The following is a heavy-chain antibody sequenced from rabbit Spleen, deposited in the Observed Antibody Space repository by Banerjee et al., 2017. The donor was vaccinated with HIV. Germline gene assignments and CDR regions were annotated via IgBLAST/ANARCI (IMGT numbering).Heavy chain of an antibody. CDR3: APSSDYYRGAFDP. Sequence: QSLEESGGDLVKPGASLTLTCTASGIDFSGYYYMCWVRQAPGKGLEWIACIYAGSTGSTWYASWAKGRFTISKTSSTTVTLQMTSLTAADTATYFCAPSSDYYRGAFDPWGQGTLVTVS. V-gene: IGHV1S40*01. CDR2: IYAGSTGST. CDR1: GIDFSGYYY. D-gene: IGHD1-1*01. J-gene: IGHJ2*01.